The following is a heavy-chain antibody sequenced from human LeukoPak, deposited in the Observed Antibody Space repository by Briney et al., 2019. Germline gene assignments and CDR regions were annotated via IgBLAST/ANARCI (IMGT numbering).Heavy chain of an antibody. Sequence: GGSLRLSCAASGFTFSSYAMSWVRQAPGKGLEWVAVISYDGSNKYYADSVKGRFTISRDNSKNTLYLQMNSLRAEDTAVYYCARDQVLRFSGAFDYWGQGTLVTVSS. J-gene: IGHJ4*02. D-gene: IGHD3-3*01. CDR3: ARDQVLRFSGAFDY. CDR2: ISYDGSNK. V-gene: IGHV3-30-3*01. CDR1: GFTFSSYA.